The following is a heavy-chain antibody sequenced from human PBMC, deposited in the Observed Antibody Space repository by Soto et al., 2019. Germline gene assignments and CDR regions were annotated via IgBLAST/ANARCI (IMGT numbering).Heavy chain of an antibody. CDR1: GFTFSSYE. Sequence: GGSLRLSCAASGFTFSSYEMNWVRQAPGKGLEWVSYISSSGSTIYYADSVKGRFTISRDNAKNSLYLQMNSLRAEDTAVYYCAREYSSSSRYYYYGMDVWGQGTTITVSS. J-gene: IGHJ6*02. D-gene: IGHD6-6*01. CDR3: AREYSSSSRYYYYGMDV. V-gene: IGHV3-48*03. CDR2: ISSSGSTI.